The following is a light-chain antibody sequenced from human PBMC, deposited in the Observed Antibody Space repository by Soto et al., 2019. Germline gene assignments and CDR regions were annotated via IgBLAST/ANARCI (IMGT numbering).Light chain of an antibody. J-gene: IGLJ2*01. CDR3: NSFAGSAHVV. Sequence: QSVLAQPPSASGSPGQSVTISCTGTSSDVGAYNYVSWYQQHRGKAPKLIIYDVSQRPSGVPDRFSGSKSGNTASLTVSGLQAEDEADYYCNSFAGSAHVVFGGGTQLTVL. CDR2: DVS. V-gene: IGLV2-8*01. CDR1: SSDVGAYNY.